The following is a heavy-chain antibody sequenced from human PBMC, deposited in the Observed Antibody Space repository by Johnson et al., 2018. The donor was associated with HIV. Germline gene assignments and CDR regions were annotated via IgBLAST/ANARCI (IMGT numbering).Heavy chain of an antibody. J-gene: IGHJ3*02. CDR3: ARDQGSSHAFDI. CDR2: IKQDGSEK. Sequence: VQLVESGGGVVQPERSLRLSCAASGFTFSSYWMSWVRQAPGKGLEWVANIKQDGSEKYYVDSVKGRFTISRDNAKNSLYLQMNSLRAEDTAVYYCARDQGSSHAFDIWGQGTMVTVSS. CDR1: GFTFSSYW. V-gene: IGHV3-7*05. D-gene: IGHD1-26*01.